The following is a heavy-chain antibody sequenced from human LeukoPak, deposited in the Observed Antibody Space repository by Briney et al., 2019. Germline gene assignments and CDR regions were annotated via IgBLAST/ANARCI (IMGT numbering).Heavy chain of an antibody. Sequence: AGSLSRTCAASGFTFSSYAMSWVRQAPGKGLEWVSAISGSGGSTYYADSVKGRFTISRDNSKNTLYLQMNSLRAEDTAVYYCAKEPFGSSLFDYWGEALLAAVSS. CDR1: GFTFSSYA. J-gene: IGHJ4*01. CDR2: ISGSGGST. D-gene: IGHD2-2*01. V-gene: IGHV3-23*01. CDR3: AKEPFGSSLFDY.